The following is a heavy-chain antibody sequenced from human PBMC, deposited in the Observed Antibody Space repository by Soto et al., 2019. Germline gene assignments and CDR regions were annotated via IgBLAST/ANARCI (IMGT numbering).Heavy chain of an antibody. CDR2: IYYSGST. D-gene: IGHD1-20*01. J-gene: IGHJ5*02. CDR1: GGSISSYY. Sequence: PSETLSLTCTVSGGSISSYYWSWIRQPPGKGLEWIGYIYYSGSTYYNPSLKSRVTISVDTSKNQFSLKLSSVTAADTAVYYCAREWYKVDPWGQGTLVTVSS. V-gene: IGHV4-59*08. CDR3: AREWYKVDP.